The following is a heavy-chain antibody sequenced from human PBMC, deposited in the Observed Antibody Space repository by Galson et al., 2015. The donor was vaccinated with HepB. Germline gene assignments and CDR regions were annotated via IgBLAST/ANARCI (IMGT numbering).Heavy chain of an antibody. Sequence: SLRLSCAASGFTFSSYGMHWVRQAPGKGLEWVAVISYDGSNKYYADSVKGRFTISRDNSKNTLYLQMNSLRAEDTAVYYCAKGAGGYCSSTSCHNWFDPWGQGTLVTVSS. D-gene: IGHD2-2*03. V-gene: IGHV3-30*18. CDR3: AKGAGGYCSSTSCHNWFDP. CDR2: ISYDGSNK. J-gene: IGHJ5*02. CDR1: GFTFSSYG.